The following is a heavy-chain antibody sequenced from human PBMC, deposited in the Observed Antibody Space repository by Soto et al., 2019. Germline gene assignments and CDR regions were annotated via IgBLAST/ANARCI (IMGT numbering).Heavy chain of an antibody. CDR3: ARVLSGTRGFDY. CDR2: ISSSSSTI. V-gene: IGHV3-48*04. CDR1: GFTFSSYS. D-gene: IGHD5-12*01. Sequence: PGGSLRLSCSASGFTFSSYSMNWVRQAPGKGLEWVSYISSSSSTIYYADSVNGRFTTSRDNAKNSLYLQMNGLRAGDTAVYYCARVLSGTRGFDYWGQGTLVTVSS. J-gene: IGHJ4*01.